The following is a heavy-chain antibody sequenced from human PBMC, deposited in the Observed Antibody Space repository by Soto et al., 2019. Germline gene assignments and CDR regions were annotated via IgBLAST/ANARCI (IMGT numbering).Heavy chain of an antibody. J-gene: IGHJ6*02. CDR3: AKDRPYSDFWIPNGGPPRCGMDV. V-gene: IGHV3-23*01. D-gene: IGHD3-3*01. CDR1: GFTFSSYA. CDR2: ISGSGGST. Sequence: EVQLLESGGGLVQPGGSLRLSCAASGFTFSSYAMSWVRQAPGKGLEWVSAISGSGGSTYYADSVKGRFTISRDNSKNTLYLQMNSLRAEVTAVYYYAKDRPYSDFWIPNGGPPRCGMDVWGQGTTVTVSS.